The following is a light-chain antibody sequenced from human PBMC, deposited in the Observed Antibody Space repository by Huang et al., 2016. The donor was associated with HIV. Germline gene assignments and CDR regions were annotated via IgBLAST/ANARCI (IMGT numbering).Light chain of an antibody. CDR2: GVS. J-gene: IGKJ2*01. Sequence: DMVMTQSPGTLSVSPGERATLSCRASQSVKKNLAWYQQKPGQAPRLLISGVSTRETGGPARFSGNGSETEFTLTITSVQSEDSAVYYCQQYNNWPPYDFGQGTKLEIK. V-gene: IGKV3-15*01. CDR1: QSVKKN. CDR3: QQYNNWPPYD.